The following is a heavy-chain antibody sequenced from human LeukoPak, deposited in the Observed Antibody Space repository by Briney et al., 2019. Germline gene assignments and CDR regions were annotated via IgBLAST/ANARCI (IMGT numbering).Heavy chain of an antibody. CDR1: GGSISSNNYY. CDR2: IYFSGST. J-gene: IGHJ3*02. Sequence: SETLSLTCTVSGGSISSNNYYWGWIRQPPGKGLEWIGNIYFSGSTYYNPSLKSRVTISVDTSKNQFSLKLSSVTAADTAVYYCARHGGMDAFDIWGQGAMVTVSS. CDR3: ARHGGMDAFDI. D-gene: IGHD3-16*01. V-gene: IGHV4-39*01.